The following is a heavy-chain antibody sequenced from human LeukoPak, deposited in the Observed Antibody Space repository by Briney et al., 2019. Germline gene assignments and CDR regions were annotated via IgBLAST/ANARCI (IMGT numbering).Heavy chain of an antibody. J-gene: IGHJ4*02. Sequence: GESLKISCVASGFTFSSHSMSWVRQAPGKGLEWISYISTSSTTTYYADSVKGRFTISRDNAKKSLDLQMNSLRDEDTAVYHCARVRGGSGWYVYDYWGQGTLVSVSS. V-gene: IGHV3-48*02. CDR2: ISTSSTTT. CDR1: GFTFSSHS. CDR3: ARVRGGSGWYVYDY. D-gene: IGHD6-19*01.